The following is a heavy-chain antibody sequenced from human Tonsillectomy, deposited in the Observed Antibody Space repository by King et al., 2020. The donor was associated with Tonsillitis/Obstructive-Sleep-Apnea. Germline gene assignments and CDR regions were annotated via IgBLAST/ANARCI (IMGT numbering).Heavy chain of an antibody. Sequence: QLVQSGAEVKKPGSSVKVSCKASGGTFSTYAVSWVRQAPGQGLEWMGGIIPIFGKTNYAQKFHGRVTITADETTTTAYMELSSLGSEDTAVYYCARHLVEYGTSLPYYIDVWGKGTTVTVSS. V-gene: IGHV1-69*01. CDR3: ARHLVEYGTSLPYYIDV. CDR2: IIPIFGKT. J-gene: IGHJ6*03. CDR1: GGTFSTYA. D-gene: IGHD6-6*01.